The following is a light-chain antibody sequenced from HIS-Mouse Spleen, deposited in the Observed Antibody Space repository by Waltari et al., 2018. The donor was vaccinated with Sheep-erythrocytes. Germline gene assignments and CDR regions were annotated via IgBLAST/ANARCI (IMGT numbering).Light chain of an antibody. J-gene: IGLJ3*02. CDR2: EVS. V-gene: IGLV2-8*01. Sequence: QSALTQPPSASGSPGQSVTISCTGTSSDVGGYNYVSWYQQHPGKAPKLMIYEVSKRPSGVPVRSPGSKSGNTASLTVSGLQAEDEADYYCSSYAGSNNWVFGGGTKLTVL. CDR3: SSYAGSNNWV. CDR1: SSDVGGYNY.